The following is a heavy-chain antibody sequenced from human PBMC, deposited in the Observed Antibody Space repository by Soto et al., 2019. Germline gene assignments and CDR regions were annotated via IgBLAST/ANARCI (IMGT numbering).Heavy chain of an antibody. V-gene: IGHV3-30*18. CDR3: VNLPSPQDIVVVVAATYGMDV. Sequence: PGGSLRLSCAASGFTFSSYGMHWVRQAPGKGLEWVEVISYDGSNKYYAEYVKGRFTISRDNSKNTLYLQMNSLRAEDTAVYYCVNLPSPQDIVVVVAATYGMDVWGQGTTVTVSS. D-gene: IGHD2-15*01. CDR1: GFTFSSYG. J-gene: IGHJ6*02. CDR2: ISYDGSNK.